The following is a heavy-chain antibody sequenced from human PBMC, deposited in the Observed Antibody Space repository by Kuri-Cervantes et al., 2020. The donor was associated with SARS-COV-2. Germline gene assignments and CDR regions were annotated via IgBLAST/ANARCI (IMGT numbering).Heavy chain of an antibody. CDR1: GFTFSSYS. Sequence: GESLKISCAASGFTFSSYSMNWVRQAPGKGLEWVSSISSSSSYIYYADSVKGRFTISRDNAKNSLYLQMNSLRAEDMALYYCAKGGYNWNYDAFDIWGQGTMGTVSS. V-gene: IGHV3-21*04. CDR3: AKGGYNWNYDAFDI. J-gene: IGHJ3*02. CDR2: ISSSSSYI. D-gene: IGHD1-7*01.